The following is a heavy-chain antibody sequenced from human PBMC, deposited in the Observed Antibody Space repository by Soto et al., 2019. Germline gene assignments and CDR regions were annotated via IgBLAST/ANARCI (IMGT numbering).Heavy chain of an antibody. J-gene: IGHJ6*02. CDR1: GYRFETYA. Sequence: ASVKVSCKSSGYRFETYAMSWVRQAPGQGLEWMGWIRAYNIDTYYAQKFQDRVTMTTDTSTGTAYMELRSLRSDDTAVYYCARGHGVIIGAMDVWGQGTTVTVSS. D-gene: IGHD3-3*01. CDR2: IRAYNIDT. CDR3: ARGHGVIIGAMDV. V-gene: IGHV1-18*01.